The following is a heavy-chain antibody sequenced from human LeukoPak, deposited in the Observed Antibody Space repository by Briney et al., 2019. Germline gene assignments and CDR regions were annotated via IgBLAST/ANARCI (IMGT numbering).Heavy chain of an antibody. V-gene: IGHV4-61*01. CDR2: IYYSGST. CDR1: GGSVSSGSYY. J-gene: IGHJ4*02. Sequence: SETLSLTCTVSGGSVSSGSYYWSWIRQPPGKGLEWIGYIYYSGSTNYNPSLKSRVTISVDTSKNQFSLKLSSVTAADTAVYYCARVSGSYYYDSSGYYYDYWGQGTLVTVSS. D-gene: IGHD3-22*01. CDR3: ARVSGSYYYDSSGYYYDY.